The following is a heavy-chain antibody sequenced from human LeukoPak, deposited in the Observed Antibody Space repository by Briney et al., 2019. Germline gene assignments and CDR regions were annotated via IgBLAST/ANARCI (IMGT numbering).Heavy chain of an antibody. CDR2: IYISGSGST. V-gene: IGHV4-4*07. D-gene: IGHD3-22*01. Sequence: PSETLSLTCTVSGGSISSYYWSWIRQPAGKGLEWIGRIYISGSGSTDYNPSLKSRVTMSVDTSKNRFSLKLSSVAAADTAVYYCAREVQDYYDSSGPRQHWGQGTLVTVSS. J-gene: IGHJ1*01. CDR1: GGSISSYY. CDR3: AREVQDYYDSSGPRQH.